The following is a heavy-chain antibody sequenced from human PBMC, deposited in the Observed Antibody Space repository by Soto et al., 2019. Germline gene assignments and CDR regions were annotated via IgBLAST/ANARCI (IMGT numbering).Heavy chain of an antibody. CDR3: ARRGGQWLRPDYYFDS. CDR2: VYPGDSYT. Sequence: ESLKLSRKRSEYSFSNYWIGWVREMPGKGWKWMGIVYPGDSYTRYSPSLQAQVTISTENSTDPAYLQWSTLEASVNARSSGARRGGQWLRPDYYFDSWGQGTLVTVSS. J-gene: IGHJ4*02. CDR1: EYSFSNYW. V-gene: IGHV5-51*01. D-gene: IGHD2-15*01.